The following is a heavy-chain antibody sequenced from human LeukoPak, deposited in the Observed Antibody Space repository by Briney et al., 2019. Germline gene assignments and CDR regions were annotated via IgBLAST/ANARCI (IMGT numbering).Heavy chain of an antibody. V-gene: IGHV4-38-2*02. CDR1: GYSISSGYY. Sequence: SETLSLTCTVSGYSISSGYYWGWIRQPPGKGLEWIGSIYHSGRTFYNPSLKSRVTISVDKSKNQFSLKLSSVTAADTAVYYCARGLYYFDYWGQGTLVTVSS. CDR3: ARGLYYFDY. J-gene: IGHJ4*02. CDR2: IYHSGRT.